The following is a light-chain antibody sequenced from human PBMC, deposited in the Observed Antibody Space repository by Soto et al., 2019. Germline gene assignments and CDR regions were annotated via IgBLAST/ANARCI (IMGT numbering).Light chain of an antibody. J-gene: IGLJ1*01. CDR3: VSYTTSASYV. CDR2: DIN. V-gene: IGLV2-14*01. CDR1: SSDVGNYIF. Sequence: QSALTQPASVSGSPVQSITISCTGTSSDVGNYIFVSWYRQHPGKAPKLMIYDINNRPSGVSNRFSGSKSGNTASLTISGLQAEDEADYYCVSYTTSASYVFGTGTKLNVL.